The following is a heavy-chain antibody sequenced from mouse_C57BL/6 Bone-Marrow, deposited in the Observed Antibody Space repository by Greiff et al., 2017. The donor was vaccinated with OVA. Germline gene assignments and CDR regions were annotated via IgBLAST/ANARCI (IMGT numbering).Heavy chain of an antibody. CDR3: ARLPITTVDAMDY. V-gene: IGHV5-12*01. D-gene: IGHD1-1*01. CDR2: ISNGGGST. CDR1: GFTFSDYY. J-gene: IGHJ4*01. Sequence: EVNVVESGGGLVQPGGSLKLSCAASGFTFSDYYMYWVRQTPEKRLEWVAYISNGGGSTYYPDTVKGRFTISRDNAKNTLYLQMSRLKSEDTAMYYCARLPITTVDAMDYWGQGTSVTVSS.